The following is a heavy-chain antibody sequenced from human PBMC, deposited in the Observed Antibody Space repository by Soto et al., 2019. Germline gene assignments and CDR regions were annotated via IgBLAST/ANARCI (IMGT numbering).Heavy chain of an antibody. CDR1: GFSLRRGHMG. Sequence: GPPLVNPSGTLPLTCPVSGFSLRRGHMGVSWIRQPPGQSLELLAHIFSNDEKSYSRSLKSRLTISKDTSKSQMVLTMTNMDPVDTATYSCARIRNYDLWSGYYTYDYWGQGTLVTVYS. J-gene: IGHJ4*02. CDR2: IFSNDEK. V-gene: IGHV2-26*01. D-gene: IGHD3-3*01. CDR3: ARIRNYDLWSGYYTYDY.